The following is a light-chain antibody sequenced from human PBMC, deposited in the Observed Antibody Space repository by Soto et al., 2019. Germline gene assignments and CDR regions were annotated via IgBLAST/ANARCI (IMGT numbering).Light chain of an antibody. CDR3: SSYTFTSTLYV. J-gene: IGLJ1*01. CDR2: EVT. CDR1: SSDVGGHNY. Sequence: QSALTQPASVPGSPGQSITISCTGTSSDVGGHNYVAWYQQHPGKAPKLMIYEVTKRPSGVSSRFSGSKSGNTASMTISGLQAEDEADYYCSSYTFTSTLYVFGTGTKVTVL. V-gene: IGLV2-14*01.